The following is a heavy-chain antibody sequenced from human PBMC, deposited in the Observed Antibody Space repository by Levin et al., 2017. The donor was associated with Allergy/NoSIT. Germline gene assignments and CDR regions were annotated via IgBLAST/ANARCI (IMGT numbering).Heavy chain of an antibody. D-gene: IGHD2-15*01. CDR3: ARYNFRDIVVVVAGLPDAFDI. J-gene: IGHJ3*02. CDR1: GGSISSYY. CDR2: IYYSGST. Sequence: SETLSLTCTVSGGSISSYYWSWIRQPPGKGLEWIGYIYYSGSTNYNPSLKSRVTISVDTSKNQFSLKLSSVTAADTAVYYCARYNFRDIVVVVAGLPDAFDIWGQGTMVTVSS. V-gene: IGHV4-59*01.